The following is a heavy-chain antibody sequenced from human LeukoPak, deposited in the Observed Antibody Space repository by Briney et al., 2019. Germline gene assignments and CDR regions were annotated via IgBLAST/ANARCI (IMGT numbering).Heavy chain of an antibody. D-gene: IGHD6-19*01. J-gene: IGHJ4*02. CDR1: GFTFSSYA. CDR3: AKGGGGTVAAFFDH. V-gene: IGHV3-23*01. CDR2: ITGGGAIT. Sequence: GGSLRLSCAASGFTFSSYAMSWDRQAPGKGLEWVSAITGGGAITYYADSVKGRVTICRNNSKNTLYLQMNSMSDEDTAVYYCAKGGGGTVAAFFDHWGQGTLVTVYS.